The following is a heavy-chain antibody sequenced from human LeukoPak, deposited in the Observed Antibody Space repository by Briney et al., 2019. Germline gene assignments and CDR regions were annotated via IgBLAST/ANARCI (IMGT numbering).Heavy chain of an antibody. J-gene: IGHJ4*02. V-gene: IGHV3-20*04. CDR3: ARGQTIVGATPFDY. Sequence: GGSLRLSCAASGFTFDDYGMSWVRQAPGKGLEWVSGINWNGGSTGYADSVKGRFTISRDNSKNTLYLQMNSLRAEDTAVYYCARGQTIVGATPFDYWGQGTLVTVSS. CDR2: INWNGGST. CDR1: GFTFDDYG. D-gene: IGHD1-26*01.